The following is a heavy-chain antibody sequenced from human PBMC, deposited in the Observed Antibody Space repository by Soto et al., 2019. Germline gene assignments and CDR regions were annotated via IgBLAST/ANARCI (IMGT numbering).Heavy chain of an antibody. CDR2: IYSDNKT. CDR3: ARGYWAGGMDV. V-gene: IGHV3-53*01. CDR1: GFTVSSNY. D-gene: IGHD2-8*02. J-gene: IGHJ6*02. Sequence: EVQLVESGGGLIQSVGSLRLSCAASGFTVSSNYINLVRQAPGKGLEWVSVIYSDNKTYYADSVKGRFTISRDKSKNTLYIQMNSLRAEEMAIYYCARGYWAGGMDVWGQGTTITVSS.